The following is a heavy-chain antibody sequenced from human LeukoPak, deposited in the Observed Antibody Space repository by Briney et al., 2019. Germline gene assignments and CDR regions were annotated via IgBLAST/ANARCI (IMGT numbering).Heavy chain of an antibody. CDR3: ARVGRELTIDY. J-gene: IGHJ4*02. CDR2: INSDGSGT. Sequence: PGGSLRLSCAASRFTFSSYWMHWVRQAPGQGLVWVSRINSDGSGTSYADSVKGRFTISRDNAKNTLYLQMNSLRAEDTAVYYCARVGRELTIDYWGQGTLVTVSS. V-gene: IGHV3-74*01. CDR1: RFTFSSYW. D-gene: IGHD1-26*01.